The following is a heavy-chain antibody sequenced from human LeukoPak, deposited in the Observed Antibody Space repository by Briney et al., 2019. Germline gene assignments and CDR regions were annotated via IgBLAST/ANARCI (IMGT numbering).Heavy chain of an antibody. D-gene: IGHD3-10*01. CDR2: IKQDGSEK. Sequence: GGSLRLSCAASGFTFSSYWMSWVRQAPGKGLEWVANIKQDGSEKYYVDSVKGRFTISRDNAKNSLYLQMNSLRAEDTAVYYCARVGVRGVIIREFDYWGQGTLVTVSS. CDR3: ARVGVRGVIIREFDY. J-gene: IGHJ4*02. V-gene: IGHV3-7*01. CDR1: GFTFSSYW.